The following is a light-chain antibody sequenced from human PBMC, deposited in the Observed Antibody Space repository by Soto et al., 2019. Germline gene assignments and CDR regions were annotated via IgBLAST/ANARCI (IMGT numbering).Light chain of an antibody. Sequence: DIVMTQSPDSLAVSLGERATINCRSSQSVVYSANNKNYLTWFQQKPGQPPKPLIYWASTRKSGVPDRFSGSGSGTDFTLTINSLHAEDVAVYYCQQYYSTPYTFGQGTKLEI. CDR3: QQYYSTPYT. J-gene: IGKJ2*01. V-gene: IGKV4-1*01. CDR1: QSVVYSANNKNY. CDR2: WAS.